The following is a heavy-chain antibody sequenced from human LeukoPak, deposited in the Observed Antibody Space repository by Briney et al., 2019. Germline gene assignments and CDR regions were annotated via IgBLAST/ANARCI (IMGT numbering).Heavy chain of an antibody. D-gene: IGHD3-10*01. CDR2: INPSGGCT. CDR1: GYTFTSYY. J-gene: IGHJ5*02. V-gene: IGHV1-46*01. CDR3: ARGGSAVRGLAYNWFDP. Sequence: ASVKVSCKASGYTFTSYYMHWVRQAPGQGLEWMGIINPSGGCTSYAQKFQGRVTMTRDTSTSTVYMELSSLRSEDTAVYYCARGGSAVRGLAYNWFDPWSQGTLVTVSS.